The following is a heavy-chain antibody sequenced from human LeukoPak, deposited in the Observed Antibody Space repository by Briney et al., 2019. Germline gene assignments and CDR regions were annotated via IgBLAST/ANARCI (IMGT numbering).Heavy chain of an antibody. V-gene: IGHV3-33*08. CDR1: GFTFTKYW. J-gene: IGHJ4*02. D-gene: IGHD6-19*01. CDR3: TRVGSGWYVGGFDY. Sequence: QTGDSLRLSCAASGFTFTKYWMTWVRQAPGKGLEWVAVIWYDGSKKYYVDSVKGRFTLSRDNSKNTVYLQMNSLRAEDMAVYYCTRVGSGWYVGGFDYWGQGALVTVSS. CDR2: IWYDGSKK.